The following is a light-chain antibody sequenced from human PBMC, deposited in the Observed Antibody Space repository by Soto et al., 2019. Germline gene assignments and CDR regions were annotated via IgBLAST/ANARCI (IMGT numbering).Light chain of an antibody. CDR3: QQTDSTPQT. J-gene: IGKJ1*01. V-gene: IGKV1-39*01. CDR2: AAS. CDR1: QSIRNY. Sequence: DIQMTQSPSSLSASVGDRVTISCRASQSIRNYVSWYQQKPGTAPKLLIRAASTLQRGVPSRFSGSGSGTDFTLPISSLQIEDFATYFCQQTDSTPQTFGQGTNVEI.